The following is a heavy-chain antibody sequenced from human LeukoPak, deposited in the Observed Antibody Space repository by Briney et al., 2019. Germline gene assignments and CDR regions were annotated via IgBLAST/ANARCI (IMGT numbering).Heavy chain of an antibody. CDR2: INHSGST. CDR1: GGSFSGYY. V-gene: IGHV4-34*01. J-gene: IGHJ5*02. Sequence: SETLSLTCAVYGGSFSGYYWSWIRQPPGEGLEWIGEINHSGSTNYNPSLKSRVTISVDTSKNQFSLKLSSVTAADTAVYYCERDQDGALELDPWGQGTLVTVSS. CDR3: ERDQDGALELDP. D-gene: IGHD4/OR15-4a*01.